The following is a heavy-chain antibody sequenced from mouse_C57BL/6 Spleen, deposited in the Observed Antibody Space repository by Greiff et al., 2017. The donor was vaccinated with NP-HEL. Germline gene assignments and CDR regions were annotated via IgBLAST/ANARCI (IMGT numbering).Heavy chain of an antibody. CDR3: ATYGYDYYAMDY. Sequence: EVQLQESGGGLVKPGGSLKLSCAASGFTFSDYGMHWVRQAPEKGLEWVAYISSGSSTIYYADTVKGRFTISRDNAKNTLFLQMTSLRSEDTAMYYCATYGYDYYAMDYWGQGTSVTVSS. V-gene: IGHV5-17*01. CDR1: GFTFSDYG. J-gene: IGHJ4*01. D-gene: IGHD2-2*01. CDR2: ISSGSSTI.